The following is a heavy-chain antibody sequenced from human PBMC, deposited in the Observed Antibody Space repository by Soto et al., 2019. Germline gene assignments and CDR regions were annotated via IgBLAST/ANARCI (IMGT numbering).Heavy chain of an antibody. CDR1: GGSISSGGYY. D-gene: IGHD3-16*01. CDR2: IYYSGST. CDR3: ARAGDRITYFNWFDP. V-gene: IGHV4-31*03. Sequence: QVQLQESDPGLVKPSQTLSLTCTVSGGSISSGGYYWSWIRQHPGKGLEWIGYIYYSGSTYYNPSLKSRVTISVDTSKNQFSLKLSSVTAADTAVYYCARAGDRITYFNWFDPWGQGTLVTVSS. J-gene: IGHJ5*02.